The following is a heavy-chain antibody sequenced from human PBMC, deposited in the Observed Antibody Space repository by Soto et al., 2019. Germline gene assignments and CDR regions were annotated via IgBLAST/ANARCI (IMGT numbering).Heavy chain of an antibody. CDR2: IYPGDSDT. D-gene: IGHD2-2*01. V-gene: IGHV5-51*01. Sequence: PGESLKISCKGSGYSFTSYWIGWVRQMPGKGLEWMGIIYPGDSDTRYSPSFQGQVTISADKSISTAYMELSSLRSEDTAVYYCARGVVPAARYGMDVWGQGTTVTVSS. CDR1: GYSFTSYW. J-gene: IGHJ6*02. CDR3: ARGVVPAARYGMDV.